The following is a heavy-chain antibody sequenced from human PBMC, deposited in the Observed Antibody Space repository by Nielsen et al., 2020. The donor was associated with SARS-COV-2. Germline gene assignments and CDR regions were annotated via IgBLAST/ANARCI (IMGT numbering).Heavy chain of an antibody. J-gene: IGHJ4*02. Sequence: GESLKISCKGSGYSFTSYWIGWVRQMPGKGLEWMGIIYPGDSDTRYSPSFQGQVTISADKSIGTAYLQWSSLKASDTAMYYCARGTLLGYCSGGSCYLDYWGQGTLVTVSS. D-gene: IGHD2-15*01. CDR2: IYPGDSDT. CDR3: ARGTLLGYCSGGSCYLDY. V-gene: IGHV5-51*01. CDR1: GYSFTSYW.